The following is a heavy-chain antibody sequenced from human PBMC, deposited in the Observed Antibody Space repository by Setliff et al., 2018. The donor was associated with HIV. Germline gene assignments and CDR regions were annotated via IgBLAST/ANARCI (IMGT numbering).Heavy chain of an antibody. D-gene: IGHD3-3*01. CDR2: ISSISSYI. CDR3: ARIGNLWSGYYPYYYYYMDV. CDR1: GFTFSTYS. Sequence: PGGSLRLSCAASGFTFSTYSMNWVRQAPGKGLEWVSSISSISSYIYYADSVKGRFTISRDNAKNSLYLQMNSLRAEDTAVYYCARIGNLWSGYYPYYYYYMDVWGKGTTVTVSS. V-gene: IGHV3-21*01. J-gene: IGHJ6*03.